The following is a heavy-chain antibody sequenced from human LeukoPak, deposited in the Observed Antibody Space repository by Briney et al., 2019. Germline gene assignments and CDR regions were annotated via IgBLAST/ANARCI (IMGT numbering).Heavy chain of an antibody. J-gene: IGHJ1*01. V-gene: IGHV4-59*01. CDR3: ARGGAARLHFQN. CDR2: IYHSGST. CDR1: GGSFSTYY. D-gene: IGHD6-6*01. Sequence: PSETLSLTCTVSGGSFSTYYWNWIRQPPGKGLEWIGYIYHSGSTNYNPSLQSRVTISVDTSKNQFSLNLNSVTAADTAAYYCARGGAARLHFQNWGQGTLVTVSS.